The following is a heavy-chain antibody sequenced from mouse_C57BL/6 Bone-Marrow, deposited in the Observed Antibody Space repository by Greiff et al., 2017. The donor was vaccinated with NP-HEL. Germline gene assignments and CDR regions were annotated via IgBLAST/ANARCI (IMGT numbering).Heavy chain of an antibody. CDR2: IYPRSGNS. V-gene: IGHV1-81*01. CDR3: ARAPHWYFDV. J-gene: IGHJ1*03. CDR1: GYTFTSYG. Sequence: VQLQQSGAELARPGASVKLSCKASGYTFTSYGISWVKQRTGQGLEWIGEIYPRSGNSYYNEKFKGKATLTADKSSSTAYMELRSLTSDDTAVYFCARAPHWYFDVWGTGTTVTVSS.